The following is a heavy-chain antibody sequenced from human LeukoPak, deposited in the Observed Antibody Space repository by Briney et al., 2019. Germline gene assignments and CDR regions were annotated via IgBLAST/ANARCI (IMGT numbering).Heavy chain of an antibody. CDR2: IYYSGST. CDR3: ARGGVGATFDY. D-gene: IGHD1-26*01. J-gene: IGHJ4*02. CDR1: GGSISSYY. Sequence: PSETLSLTCTVSGGSISSYYWSWIRQPPGKGLEWIGYIYYSGSTNYNPSLKSRVTISVDTSKNQFSLKLSSVTAADTAVYYCARGGVGATFDYWGQGTLVTVSS. V-gene: IGHV4-59*08.